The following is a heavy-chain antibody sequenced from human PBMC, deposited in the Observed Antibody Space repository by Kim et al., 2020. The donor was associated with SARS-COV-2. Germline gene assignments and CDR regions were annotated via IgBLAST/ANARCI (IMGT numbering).Heavy chain of an antibody. J-gene: IGHJ3*01. Sequence: GGSLRLSCAASGFTFSNYWMGWVRQAPGKGLEWVANIKQGGSEKYYVDAVKGRFTVSRDDARNSLFLQMNSLRAEDMAVYYCARATQGAFDVWGQGTVVTVS. CDR2: IKQGGSEK. CDR3: ARATQGAFDV. CDR1: GFTFSNYW. V-gene: IGHV3-7*01.